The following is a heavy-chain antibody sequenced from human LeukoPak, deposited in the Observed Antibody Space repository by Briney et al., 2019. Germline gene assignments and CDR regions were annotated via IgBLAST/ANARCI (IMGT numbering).Heavy chain of an antibody. Sequence: GASVKVSCKASGYTFTSYGISGVRQAPGQGLEWMGWISAYNGNTNYAQKLQGRVTMTTDTSTSTAYMELRSPRSDDPAVYYCARGYCSGGSCYSGSLCVSEYYYMDVWGKGTTVTVSS. D-gene: IGHD2-15*01. CDR1: GYTFTSYG. J-gene: IGHJ6*03. CDR2: ISAYNGNT. V-gene: IGHV1-18*01. CDR3: ARGYCSGGSCYSGSLCVSEYYYMDV.